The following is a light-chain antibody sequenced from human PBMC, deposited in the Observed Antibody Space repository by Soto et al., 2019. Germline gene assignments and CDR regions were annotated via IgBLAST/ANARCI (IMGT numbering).Light chain of an antibody. Sequence: QSVLTQPPSVSGAPGQRGTISCTGSSSNIGADYDVHWYQQLPGTAPKLLMYGNSNRPSGVPDRFSGSKSGSSASLAITGLQAEDEADYYCQAYDNSLRGDVVGAGTKLTVL. CDR3: QAYDNSLRGDV. CDR1: SSNIGADYD. J-gene: IGLJ1*01. V-gene: IGLV1-40*01. CDR2: GNS.